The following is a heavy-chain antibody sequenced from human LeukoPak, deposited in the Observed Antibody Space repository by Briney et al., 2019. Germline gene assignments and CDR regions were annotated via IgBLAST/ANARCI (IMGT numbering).Heavy chain of an antibody. Sequence: GGSLRLSCAASGFTFSSYSMNWVRQAPGKGLEWVSYISSRSATIYYADSVKGRFTISRDNAKNSLYLQMNSLRAEDTAVYYCARVRTGYFDYWGQGTLVTVSS. CDR1: GFTFSSYS. CDR2: ISSRSATI. J-gene: IGHJ4*02. CDR3: ARVRTGYFDY. D-gene: IGHD3-10*01. V-gene: IGHV3-48*01.